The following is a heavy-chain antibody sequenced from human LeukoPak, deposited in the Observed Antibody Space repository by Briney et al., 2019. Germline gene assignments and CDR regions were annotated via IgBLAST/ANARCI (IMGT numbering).Heavy chain of an antibody. J-gene: IGHJ3*02. D-gene: IGHD2-21*01. CDR3: AASQSYCGGDCYSGDAFDI. Sequence: ASVKVSCKASGYTFTGYHMHWVRQAPGQGLEWKGWINPNSGGTNYAQKFQGRVTMTRDTSLSTAYMELSRLRSDDTAVYYCAASQSYCGGDCYSGDAFDIWGQGTMVTVSS. CDR1: GYTFTGYH. V-gene: IGHV1-2*02. CDR2: INPNSGGT.